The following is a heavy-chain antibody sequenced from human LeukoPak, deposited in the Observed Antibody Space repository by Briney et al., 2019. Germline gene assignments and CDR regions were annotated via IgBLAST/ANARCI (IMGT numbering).Heavy chain of an antibody. D-gene: IGHD2-2*01. CDR3: ARGGYCSSTSCYHFDY. V-gene: IGHV4-59*12. CDR2: IYYSGST. J-gene: IGHJ4*02. Sequence: SETLSLTCTVSGGSISSYYWSWIRQPPGKGLEWIGYIYYSGSTNYNPSLKSRVTISVDKSKNQFSLKLSSVTAADTAVYYCARGGYCSSTSCYHFDYWGQGTLVTVSS. CDR1: GGSISSYY.